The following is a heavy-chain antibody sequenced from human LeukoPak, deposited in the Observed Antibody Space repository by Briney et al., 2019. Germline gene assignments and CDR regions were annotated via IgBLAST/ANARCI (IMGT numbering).Heavy chain of an antibody. J-gene: IGHJ4*02. D-gene: IGHD2-15*01. CDR1: GYTFTSYG. CDR2: ISAYNGNT. CDR3: ASSTLSGPVDY. V-gene: IGHV1-18*01. Sequence: GASVKVSCKASGYTFTSYGISWVRQAPGQGLEWMRWISAYNGNTNYAQKLQGRVTMTTDTSTSTAYMELRSLRSDDTAVYYCASSTLSGPVDYWGQGTLVTVSS.